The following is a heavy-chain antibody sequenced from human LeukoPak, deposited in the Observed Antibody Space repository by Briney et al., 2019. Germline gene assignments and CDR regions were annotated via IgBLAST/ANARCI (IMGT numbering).Heavy chain of an antibody. CDR2: IYYSGGT. D-gene: IGHD6-6*01. CDR3: ARVEYSSSAPLFDY. V-gene: IGHV4-59*01. J-gene: IGHJ4*02. CDR1: GGSISSYY. Sequence: SETLSLTCTVSGGSISSYYWTWIRQPPGKGLEWIGYIYYSGGTNYSPSLKSRVTISVDTSKNQFSLKLSSVTAADTAVYYCARVEYSSSAPLFDYWGQGTLVTVSS.